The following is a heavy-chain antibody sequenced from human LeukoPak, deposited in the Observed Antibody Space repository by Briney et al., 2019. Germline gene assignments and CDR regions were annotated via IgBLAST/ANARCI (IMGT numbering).Heavy chain of an antibody. CDR3: AKDRYSYAFEYSDS. CDR2: ISNDGSKK. J-gene: IGHJ4*02. CDR1: GFTFSSYG. V-gene: IGHV3-30*18. Sequence: GGSLRLSCAASGFTFSSYGMHWVRQTPGKGLDWVAVISNDGSKKYYADSVKGRFTISRDNSKNTLSLQVSSLRTEDTAVYYCAKDRYSYAFEYSDSWGQGTLVTVSS. D-gene: IGHD5-18*01.